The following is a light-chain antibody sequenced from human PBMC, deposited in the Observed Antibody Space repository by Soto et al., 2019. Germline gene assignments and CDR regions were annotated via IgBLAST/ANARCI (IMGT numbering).Light chain of an antibody. CDR1: SNDLGGYNY. J-gene: IGLJ2*01. Sequence: QSALTQPPSASGSPGQSVTISCTGSSNDLGGYNYVSWYQHHPGKAPKLIIYEVRERPSGVPDRFSGSMSGNTASLTVSGLQAEDEAEYYCSSYGGSDNLIFGGGTKVTVL. CDR2: EVR. V-gene: IGLV2-8*01. CDR3: SSYGGSDNLI.